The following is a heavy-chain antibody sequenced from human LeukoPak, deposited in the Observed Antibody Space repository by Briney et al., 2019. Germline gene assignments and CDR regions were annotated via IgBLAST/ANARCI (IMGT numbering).Heavy chain of an antibody. CDR3: ARSLIDSSGYYFMD. V-gene: IGHV3-33*01. Sequence: GGSLRLSCAASGFTFSDYGMHWVRQAPGKGLEWVAVIWYDGSNKYYADSVKGRFTISRDNSKNTLFLQMNSLRAEDTAVYYCARSLIDSSGYYFMDWGQGTLATVSS. CDR1: GFTFSDYG. D-gene: IGHD3-22*01. J-gene: IGHJ4*02. CDR2: IWYDGSNK.